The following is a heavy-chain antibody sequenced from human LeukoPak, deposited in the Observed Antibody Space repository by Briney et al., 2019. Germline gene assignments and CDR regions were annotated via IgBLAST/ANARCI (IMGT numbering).Heavy chain of an antibody. CDR2: ISYDGSNK. J-gene: IGHJ4*02. CDR3: ARLGVVAATVDY. CDR1: GFTFSSYA. V-gene: IGHV3-30-3*01. Sequence: GGSLRLSCAASGFTFSSYAMHWVRQAPGKGLEWVAVISYDGSNKYYADSVKGRFTISRDNSKNTLYLQMNSLRAEDTAVYYCARLGVVAATVDYWGQGTLVTVSS. D-gene: IGHD2-15*01.